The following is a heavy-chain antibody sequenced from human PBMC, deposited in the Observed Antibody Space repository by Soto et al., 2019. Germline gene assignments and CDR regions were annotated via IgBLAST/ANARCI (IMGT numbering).Heavy chain of an antibody. CDR2: INHSGST. D-gene: IGHD3-10*01. CDR3: ASGYGRNFYY. V-gene: IGHV4-34*01. Sequence: WTWIRQPPGKGLEWIGEINHSGSTNYNPSLQSRVTISVDTSKNQFSLKLSSVTAADTAVYYCASGYGRNFYYWGQGTLVTVSS. J-gene: IGHJ4*02.